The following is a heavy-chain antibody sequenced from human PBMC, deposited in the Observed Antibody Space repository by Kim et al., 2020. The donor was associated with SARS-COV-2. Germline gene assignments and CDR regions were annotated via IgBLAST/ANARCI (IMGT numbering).Heavy chain of an antibody. CDR1: GFTFSSYS. V-gene: IGHV3-21*01. CDR3: AREPGRGYSYGHAFDI. D-gene: IGHD5-18*01. Sequence: GGSLRLSCAASGFTFSSYSMNWVRQAPGKGLEWVSSISSSSSYIYYADSVKGRFTISRDNAKNSLYLQMNSLRAEDTAVYYCAREPGRGYSYGHAFDIWGQGTMVTVSS. CDR2: ISSSSSYI. J-gene: IGHJ3*02.